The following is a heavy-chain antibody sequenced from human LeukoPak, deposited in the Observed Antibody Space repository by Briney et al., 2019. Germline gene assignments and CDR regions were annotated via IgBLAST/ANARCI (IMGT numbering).Heavy chain of an antibody. CDR3: ARSGTITFDI. V-gene: IGHV4-4*07. Sequence: SETLSLTCTVSGDSISSYHWSWIRQPAGKGLEWIGPIYTSGSTNYNPSLKSRVTMSVDTSKNQFSLKPSSVTAADTAVYYCARSGTITFDIWGQGTMVTVSS. J-gene: IGHJ3*02. CDR2: IYTSGST. CDR1: GDSISSYH. D-gene: IGHD5-24*01.